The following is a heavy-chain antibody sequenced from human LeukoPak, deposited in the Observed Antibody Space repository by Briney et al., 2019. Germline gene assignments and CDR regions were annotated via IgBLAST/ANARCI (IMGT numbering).Heavy chain of an antibody. CDR2: ITSNTRYI. J-gene: IGHJ3*02. CDR3: AKDCGGYHDAFDI. Sequence: PGGSLRLSCAASGFTFSSYTMNWVRQAPGKGLEWVSSITSNTRYIFYADSVKGRFTISRDNAKNSLYLQMNSLRAEDTALYYCAKDCGGYHDAFDIWGQGTMVTVSS. D-gene: IGHD2-21*01. CDR1: GFTFSSYT. V-gene: IGHV3-21*04.